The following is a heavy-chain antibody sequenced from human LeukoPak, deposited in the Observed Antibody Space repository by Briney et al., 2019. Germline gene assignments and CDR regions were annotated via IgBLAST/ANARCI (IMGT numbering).Heavy chain of an antibody. V-gene: IGHV3-21*01. J-gene: IGHJ4*02. CDR2: ISYLSSHV. CDR3: GRAFPPLRTSSAGDL. D-gene: IGHD3-16*01. Sequence: GGSLRLSCSASLFTFSDYDMNWVRQAPGKGLEWVSSISYLSSHVYYGDSVKGRFSISRDNAKNSLYLQMNSLGAEDTAIYYCGRAFPPLRTSSAGDLWGQGILVTVSS. CDR1: LFTFSDYD.